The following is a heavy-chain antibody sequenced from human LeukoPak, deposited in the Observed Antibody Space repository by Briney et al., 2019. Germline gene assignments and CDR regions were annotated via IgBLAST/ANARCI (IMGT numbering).Heavy chain of an antibody. V-gene: IGHV1-46*01. CDR1: GYIFTSFY. Sequence: GASVKVSCKASGYIFTSFYMHWVRQAPGQGLEWMGIINPSGGNTGYAQKFQGRVTMTRDTSISTAYMELRGLRSEDTAVYYCVRDGEGVAISVNYWFDPWGQGTLVTVSS. CDR2: INPSGGNT. D-gene: IGHD3-10*01. J-gene: IGHJ5*02. CDR3: VRDGEGVAISVNYWFDP.